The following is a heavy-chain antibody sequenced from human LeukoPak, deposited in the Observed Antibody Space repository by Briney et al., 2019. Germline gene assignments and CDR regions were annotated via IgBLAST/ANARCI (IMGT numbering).Heavy chain of an antibody. CDR1: GFTFSSYG. J-gene: IGHJ4*02. CDR3: AKDGYCSGGSCYCDY. Sequence: PGGSLRLSCAASGFTFSSYGMHWVRQAPAKGLEWVAFIRYDGSNKYYADSVKGRFTISRDNSKNTLYLQMNSLRAEDTAVYYCAKDGYCSGGSCYCDYWGQGTLVTVSS. D-gene: IGHD2-15*01. V-gene: IGHV3-30*02. CDR2: IRYDGSNK.